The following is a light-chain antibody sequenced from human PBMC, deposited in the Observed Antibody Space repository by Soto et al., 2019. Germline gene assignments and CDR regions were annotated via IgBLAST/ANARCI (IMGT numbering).Light chain of an antibody. CDR3: QTWGTGIHV. V-gene: IGLV4-69*01. CDR1: SAHSTYA. Sequence: QLVLTQSPSASASLGASVKFTCTLSSAHSTYAIAWHQQQPEKGPRYLMKINSDGSHNKGDGIPDRFSGSSSGAERYLTISSLQSEDEADYYCQTWGTGIHVFGGGTQLTVL. J-gene: IGLJ7*01. CDR2: INSDGSH.